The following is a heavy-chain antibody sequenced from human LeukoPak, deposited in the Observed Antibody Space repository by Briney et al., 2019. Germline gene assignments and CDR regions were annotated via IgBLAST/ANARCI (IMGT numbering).Heavy chain of an antibody. J-gene: IGHJ3*02. V-gene: IGHV3-21*04. CDR2: ISSSSSYI. D-gene: IGHD2-21*02. CDR3: ARYRNCGSDCYDAFDI. Sequence: GGSLRLSCAASGFTFSSYSMNWVRQAPGKGLEWVSSISSSSSYIYYADSVKGRFTISRDNAKNSLYLQMNSLRAEDTAVYYCARYRNCGSDCYDAFDIWGQGTMVTVSS. CDR1: GFTFSSYS.